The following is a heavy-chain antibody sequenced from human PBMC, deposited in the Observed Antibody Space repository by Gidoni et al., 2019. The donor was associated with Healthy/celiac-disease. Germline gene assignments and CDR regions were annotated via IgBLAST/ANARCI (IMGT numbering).Heavy chain of an antibody. D-gene: IGHD3-22*01. CDR1: GFTFSSYA. V-gene: IGHV3-30*04. CDR3: ARDKYYYDSSGHVFDY. Sequence: QVQLVESGGGVVQPGRSLRLSCAASGFTFSSYAMHWVRQDPGKGLEWVAVISYDGSNKYYADSVKGRFTISRDNSKNTLYLQMNSLRAEDTAVYYCARDKYYYDSSGHVFDYWGQGTLVTVSS. CDR2: ISYDGSNK. J-gene: IGHJ4*02.